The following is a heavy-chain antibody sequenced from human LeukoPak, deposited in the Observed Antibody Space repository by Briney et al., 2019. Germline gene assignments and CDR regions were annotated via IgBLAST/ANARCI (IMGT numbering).Heavy chain of an antibody. V-gene: IGHV3-7*01. Sequence: GGSLRFSCAASGFTFSTFAMSWVRQAPGKGLEWVANIKQDGSEKYYVDSVKGRFTISRDNAKNSLYLQMNSLRAEDTAVYYCARDRGYDYVWGSLYAASFDYWGQGTLVTVSS. CDR3: ARDRGYDYVWGSLYAASFDY. J-gene: IGHJ4*02. CDR2: IKQDGSEK. D-gene: IGHD3-16*01. CDR1: GFTFSTFA.